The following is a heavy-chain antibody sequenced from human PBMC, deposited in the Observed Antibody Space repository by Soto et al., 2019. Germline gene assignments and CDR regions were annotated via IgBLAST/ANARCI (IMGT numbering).Heavy chain of an antibody. CDR3: VREGRSSTWYDWYFEL. Sequence: EEQLVEPGGGLVQSGGSLILSCAASGFTFRSSDMHWVRQVTVKGLEWVSAIGTGGDTYYPDSMKGRFIISRENAKNSLYLQMNSLRDEDTAVYFGVREGRSSTWYDWYFELWGRGTLVTVSS. J-gene: IGHJ2*01. V-gene: IGHV3-13*01. CDR2: IGTGGDT. D-gene: IGHD6-13*01. CDR1: GFTFRSSD.